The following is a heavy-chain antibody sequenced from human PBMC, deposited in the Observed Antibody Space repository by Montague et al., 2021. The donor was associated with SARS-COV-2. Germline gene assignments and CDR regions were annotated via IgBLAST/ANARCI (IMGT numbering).Heavy chain of an antibody. J-gene: IGHJ6*02. CDR3: ARIPVSGTAMDQYYYYYGMDV. CDR2: IDWDDDK. D-gene: IGHD5-18*01. CDR1: GFSLSTSGMC. Sequence: PALVKPTQTLTLTCTFSGFSLSTSGMCVSWIRQPPGKALEWLALIDWDDDKYCSTSLKTRLTISEDTSKNQVVLTMTNMDPVDTATYCCARIPVSGTAMDQYYYYYGMDVWGQGATVTVSS. V-gene: IGHV2-70*01.